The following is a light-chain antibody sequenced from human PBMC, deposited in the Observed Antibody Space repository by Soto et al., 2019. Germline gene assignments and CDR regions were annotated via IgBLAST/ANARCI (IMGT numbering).Light chain of an antibody. CDR3: CSYAGTPYV. CDR1: SSDVGGYNY. Sequence: QSALTQPRSVSESPGQSVTISCTGTSSDVGGYNYVSWYQQHPGKAPKLMIYDVSKRPSGVPDRFSGPKSGNTASLTISGLRAEDEADYYCCSYAGTPYVFGTGTKVTVL. CDR2: DVS. V-gene: IGLV2-11*01. J-gene: IGLJ1*01.